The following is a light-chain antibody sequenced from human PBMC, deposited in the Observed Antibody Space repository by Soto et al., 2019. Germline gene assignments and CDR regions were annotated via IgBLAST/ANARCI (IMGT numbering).Light chain of an antibody. J-gene: IGKJ4*01. CDR2: GAS. CDR1: QSVSSSF. CDR3: QQYGSSHLT. V-gene: IGKV3-20*01. Sequence: EIVLTQSPGTLSLSPGERATLSCRASQSVSSSFLAWYQQKPGQAPRLLIYGASSRATGIPDRFSGSGSGTDFPLTISRLEPEDVAVYYCQQYGSSHLTFGGGTKVEIK.